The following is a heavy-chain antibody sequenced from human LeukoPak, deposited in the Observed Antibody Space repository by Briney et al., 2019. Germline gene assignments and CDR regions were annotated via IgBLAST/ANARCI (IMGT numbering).Heavy chain of an antibody. J-gene: IGHJ4*02. CDR3: AKAYGGPGDY. CDR2: ISGTTSGT. V-gene: IGHV3-23*01. D-gene: IGHD4/OR15-4a*01. CDR1: GFTFSSYA. Sequence: GGSLRLSCAASGFTFSSYAMSWVRQAPGKGLEWVSGISGTTSGTYYADSVKGRFTISRDNSKNTLFLQVNSLRAEDTVVYYCAKAYGGPGDYWGQGTLVTVSS.